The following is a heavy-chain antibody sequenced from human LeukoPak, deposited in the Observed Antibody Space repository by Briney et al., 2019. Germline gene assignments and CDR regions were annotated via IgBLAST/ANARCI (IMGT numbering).Heavy chain of an antibody. CDR3: ARGGEQQRHFDY. V-gene: IGHV4-34*01. Sequence: SETLSLTCAVYGGSFSGYYWSWIRQPPGKGPEWIGEINHSGSTNYNPSLKSRVTISVDTSKNQFSLKLSSVTAADTAVYYCARGGEQQRHFDYRGQGTLVTVSS. CDR2: INHSGST. J-gene: IGHJ4*02. CDR1: GGSFSGYY. D-gene: IGHD6-13*01.